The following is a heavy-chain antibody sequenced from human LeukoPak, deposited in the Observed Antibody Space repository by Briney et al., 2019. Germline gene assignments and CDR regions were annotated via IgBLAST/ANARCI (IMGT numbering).Heavy chain of an antibody. CDR3: ARGGLHSDFDS. D-gene: IGHD5-24*01. V-gene: IGHV3-66*01. J-gene: IGHJ4*02. CDR2: INTGGST. CDR1: GFSVSGNY. Sequence: GGSLGLSCVGSGFSVSGNYMSWVRQAPGKGLEWVSFINTGGSTYYADSVKGRFTISRDNSKNTLFLQMNSLRAEDTAVYYCARGGLHSDFDSWGQGTLVTVSS.